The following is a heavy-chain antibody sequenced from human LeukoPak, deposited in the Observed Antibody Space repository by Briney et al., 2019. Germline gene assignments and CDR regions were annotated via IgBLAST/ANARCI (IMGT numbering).Heavy chain of an antibody. Sequence: SETLSLTCKVSGGSINGYYWSWIRQPPGKGLEWIGYIFYSGSTKYNPSLKSRVTISVDTSKNQFSLKLSSVTAADTAVYYCARGLAAAAYYYYMDVWGKGPRSPSP. CDR1: GGSINGYY. D-gene: IGHD6-13*01. CDR3: ARGLAAAAYYYYMDV. CDR2: IFYSGST. J-gene: IGHJ6*03. V-gene: IGHV4-59*12.